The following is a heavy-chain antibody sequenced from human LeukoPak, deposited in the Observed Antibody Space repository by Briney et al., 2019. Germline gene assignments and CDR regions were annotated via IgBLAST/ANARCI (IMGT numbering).Heavy chain of an antibody. V-gene: IGHV3-23*01. CDR1: GLTFSSYA. CDR3: AKVRLDIVVVVAATHGGFDY. Sequence: GGSLRLSCAASGLTFSSYAMSWVRQAPGKGLEWVSAISGSGGSTYYADSVKGRFTISRDNSENTLYLQMNSLRAEDTAVYYCAKVRLDIVVVVAATHGGFDYWGQGTLVTVSS. J-gene: IGHJ4*02. CDR2: ISGSGGST. D-gene: IGHD2-15*01.